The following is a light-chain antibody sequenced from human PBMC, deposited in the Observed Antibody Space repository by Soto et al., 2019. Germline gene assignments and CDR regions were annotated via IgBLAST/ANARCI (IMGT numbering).Light chain of an antibody. Sequence: QSVLTQPFSASGTLGQRVTISCSGSRSNIGSNTVNWYQHLPGTAPKLLIYNNNERPSGGPDRFSASKSGTSASLAISGLQSEDDADYYCAAWDDSLDGYVFGTGTKLTVL. CDR1: RSNIGSNT. J-gene: IGLJ1*01. V-gene: IGLV1-44*01. CDR3: AAWDDSLDGYV. CDR2: NNN.